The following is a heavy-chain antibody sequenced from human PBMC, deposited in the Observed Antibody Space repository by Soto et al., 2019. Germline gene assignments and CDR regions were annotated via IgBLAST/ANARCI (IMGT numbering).Heavy chain of an antibody. CDR3: ALWSLAAAVGGIDP. J-gene: IGHJ5*02. D-gene: IGHD6-13*01. V-gene: IGHV1-46*01. CDR2: INPSGGST. CDR1: GFTFTSSA. Sequence: ASVKVSCKASGFTFTSSAVQWVRQAPGQGLEWMGIINPSGGSTSYAQKFQGRVTMTRDTSTSTVYMELSSLRSEDTAVYYCALWSLAAAVGGIDPWGQGTLVTVSS.